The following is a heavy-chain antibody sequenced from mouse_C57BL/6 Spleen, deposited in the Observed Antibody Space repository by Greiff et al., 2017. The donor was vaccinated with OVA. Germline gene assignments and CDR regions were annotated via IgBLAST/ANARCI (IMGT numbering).Heavy chain of an antibody. V-gene: IGHV3-6*01. CDR1: GYSITSGYY. CDR2: ISYDGSN. D-gene: IGHD2-3*01. CDR3: AREIYDGYYDYAMDY. J-gene: IGHJ4*01. Sequence: EVKLMESGPGLVKPSQSLSLTCSVTGYSITSGYYWNWIRQFPGNKLEWMGYISYDGSNNYNPSLKNRISITRDTSKNQFFLKLNSVTTEDTATYYCAREIYDGYYDYAMDYWGQGTSVTVSS.